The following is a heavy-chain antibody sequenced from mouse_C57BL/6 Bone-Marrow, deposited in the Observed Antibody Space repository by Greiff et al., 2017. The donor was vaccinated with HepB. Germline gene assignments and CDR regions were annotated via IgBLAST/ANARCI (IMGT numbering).Heavy chain of an antibody. CDR1: GFTFSSYG. Sequence: EVKLVESGGDLVKPGGSLKLSCAASGFTFSSYGMSWVRQTPDKRLEWVATISSGGSYTYYPDSVKGRCTISRDNAKNTLYLQMSSLKSEDTAMYYCARHDGRYAMDYWGQGTSVTVSS. V-gene: IGHV5-6*01. CDR2: ISSGGSYT. CDR3: ARHDGRYAMDY. J-gene: IGHJ4*01.